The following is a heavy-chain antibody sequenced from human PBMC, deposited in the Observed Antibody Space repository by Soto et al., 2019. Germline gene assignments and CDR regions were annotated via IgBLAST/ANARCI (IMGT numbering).Heavy chain of an antibody. D-gene: IGHD6-13*01. J-gene: IGHJ6*03. V-gene: IGHV4-39*01. Sequence: SETLSLTCTVSGGSISSSSYYWGWIRQPPGKGLEWIGSIYYSGSTYYNPSLKSRVTISVDTSKNQFSLKLSSVTAADTAVFYCARLNSSSWPLYYSYYMDVWGKGTTVTVSS. CDR2: IYYSGST. CDR3: ARLNSSSWPLYYSYYMDV. CDR1: GGSISSSSYY.